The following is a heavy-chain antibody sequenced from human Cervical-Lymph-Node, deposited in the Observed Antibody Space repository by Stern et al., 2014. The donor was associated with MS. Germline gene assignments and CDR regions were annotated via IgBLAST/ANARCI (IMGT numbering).Heavy chain of an antibody. J-gene: IGHJ4*02. CDR1: GYTFSSYG. Sequence: VQLVESGPEVKKPGASVKVSCKASGYTFSSYGIAWVRPAPGKGLQWMGWISAYKGNTNSAQKFQGRVTVTTDTSTSTGYMELRSLRSDDTAVYYCARAYAADRFDHWGQGSLVIVSS. V-gene: IGHV1-18*01. D-gene: IGHD2-15*01. CDR2: ISAYKGNT. CDR3: ARAYAADRFDH.